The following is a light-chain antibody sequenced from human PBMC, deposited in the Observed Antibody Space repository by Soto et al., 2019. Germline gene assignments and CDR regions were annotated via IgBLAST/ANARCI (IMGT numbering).Light chain of an antibody. V-gene: IGKV3-20*01. CDR2: GAS. CDR3: QQYGNSPRT. J-gene: IGKJ1*01. Sequence: EIVLTQSPGTLSLSPGERATLSCRASQSVRSSYVAWYQQKPGQGPRLLIYGASSRATGIPDRLSGSGSGTDFTLTISRLEPEDFAMYYCQQYGNSPRTFGQGTKVDIK. CDR1: QSVRSSY.